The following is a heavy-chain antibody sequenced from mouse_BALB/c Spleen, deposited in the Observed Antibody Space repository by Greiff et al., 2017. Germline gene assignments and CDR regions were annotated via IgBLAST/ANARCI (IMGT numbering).Heavy chain of an antibody. V-gene: IGHV5-17*02. Sequence: EVKLVESGGGLVQPGGSRKLSCAASGFTFSSFGMHWVRQAPEKGLEWVAYISSGSSTIYYADTVKGRFTISRDNPKNTLFLQMTSLRSEDTAMYYCARFTTATPYAMDYWGQGTSVTVSS. CDR3: ARFTTATPYAMDY. J-gene: IGHJ4*01. D-gene: IGHD1-2*01. CDR2: ISSGSSTI. CDR1: GFTFSSFG.